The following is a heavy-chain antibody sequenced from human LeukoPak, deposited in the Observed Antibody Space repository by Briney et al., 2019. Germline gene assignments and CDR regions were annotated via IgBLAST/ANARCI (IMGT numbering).Heavy chain of an antibody. V-gene: IGHV1-46*01. CDR1: GYTFTSYY. D-gene: IGHD3-22*01. CDR2: INPSGGST. CDR3: ATSRYYASSGYSVDY. J-gene: IGHJ4*02. Sequence: ASVKVCCKASGYTFTSYYMHWVRQAPGQGLEWMGIINPSGGSTSYAQKFQGRVTMTRDTSTSTVYMELSSLRSEDTAVYYCATSRYYASSGYSVDYWGQGTLVTVSS.